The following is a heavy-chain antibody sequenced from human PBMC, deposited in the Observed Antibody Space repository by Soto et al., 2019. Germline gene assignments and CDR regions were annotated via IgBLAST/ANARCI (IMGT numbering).Heavy chain of an antibody. V-gene: IGHV1-18*01. CDR2: ISAYNGNT. J-gene: IGHJ4*02. CDR1: GYTFTSYG. D-gene: IGHD3-9*01. Sequence: ASVKVSCKASGYTFTSYGISWVRQAPGQGLEWMGWISAYNGNTNYAQKLQGRVTMTTDTSTSTAYMELRSLRSDDTAVYYCVRVELLNYDILTGPKPYDYWGQGTLVTVSS. CDR3: VRVELLNYDILTGPKPYDY.